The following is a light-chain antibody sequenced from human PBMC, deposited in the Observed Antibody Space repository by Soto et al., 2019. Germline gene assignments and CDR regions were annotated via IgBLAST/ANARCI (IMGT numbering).Light chain of an antibody. CDR1: RSDVGSYNF. CDR2: EAD. CDR3: SSYAGDSALI. J-gene: IGLJ2*01. Sequence: QSVLTQPASVSGSPGQSISISCTGSRSDVGSYNFVSWYQLFPGKAPKLIIYEADKRPSGVSSRFSGSKFGFTASLTISGLQAEDEADYFCSSYAGDSALIFGGGTKLTVL. V-gene: IGLV2-23*01.